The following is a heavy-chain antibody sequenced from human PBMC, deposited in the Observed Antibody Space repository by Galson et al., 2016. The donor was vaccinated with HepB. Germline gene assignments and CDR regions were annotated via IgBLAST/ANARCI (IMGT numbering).Heavy chain of an antibody. V-gene: IGHV3-74*01. D-gene: IGHD3-10*01. CDR2: INSDGSRT. CDR1: GFTFNRNW. Sequence: SLRLSCAASGFTFNRNWMHWVRRAPGKGLVWVSRINSDGSRTRYADSVKGRFTISRDNAKNTLHLQMNSLRAEDTAVYYCVRDLPDNIDFGELHDYYGMDVWGQGTTVTVSS. CDR3: VRDLPDNIDFGELHDYYGMDV. J-gene: IGHJ6*02.